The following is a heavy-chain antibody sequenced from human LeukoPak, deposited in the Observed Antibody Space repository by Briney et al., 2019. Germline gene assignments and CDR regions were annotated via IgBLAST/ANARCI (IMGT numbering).Heavy chain of an antibody. V-gene: IGHV3-33*01. D-gene: IGHD2-15*01. CDR3: AREDWNHCSGPPCHGAVDI. CDR1: GFTFSAYG. J-gene: IGHJ3*02. CDR2: IRFDGSSQ. Sequence: GGSLRLSCAAAGFTFSAYGMHWVRLAPGKGLEWLAAIRFDGSSQKYKDSMKGRFTVSRDNSQNILYLQMNSLGGEDTDMYYCAREDWNHCSGPPCHGAVDIWGQGTMVTVSP.